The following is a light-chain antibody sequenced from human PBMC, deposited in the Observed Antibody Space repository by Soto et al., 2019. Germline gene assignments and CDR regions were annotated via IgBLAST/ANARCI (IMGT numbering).Light chain of an antibody. V-gene: IGLV2-14*01. J-gene: IGLJ1*01. CDR1: SSDVGGYNY. Sequence: SVLTRPASVSGSPGQTITISCTGTSSDVGGYNYVYWYQQHPGKAPKLMIYEVSNRPSGVSNRFSGSKSGNTASLTISGLQAEDEAEYSCSSYTSSSPYVFGTGTKVTVL. CDR3: SSYTSSSPYV. CDR2: EVS.